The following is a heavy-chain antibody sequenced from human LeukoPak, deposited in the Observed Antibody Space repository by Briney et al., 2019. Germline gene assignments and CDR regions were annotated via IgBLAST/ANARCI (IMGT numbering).Heavy chain of an antibody. Sequence: SETLSLTCTVSGGSISSYYWSWIRQPPGKGLEWIGYIYYSGSTNYNPSLKSRVTISVDTSKNQFSLKLSSVTAADTAVYYCARYSSSWYVDYWGQGTLVTVSS. CDR2: IYYSGST. J-gene: IGHJ4*02. CDR3: ARYSSSWYVDY. D-gene: IGHD6-13*01. V-gene: IGHV4-59*01. CDR1: GGSISSYY.